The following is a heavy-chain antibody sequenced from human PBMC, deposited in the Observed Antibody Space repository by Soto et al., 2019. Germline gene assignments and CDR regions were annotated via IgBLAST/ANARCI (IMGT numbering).Heavy chain of an antibody. CDR2: ISSSGSYI. J-gene: IGHJ2*01. CDR1: GFTFSDYY. CDR3: ARLRVGVNWYFDL. D-gene: IGHD2-21*01. V-gene: IGHV3-11*06. Sequence: QMQLVESGGDLVKPGGSLRLSCEASGFTFSDYYMGWIRQVPGQGLEWLSFISSSGSYIKYSDSMRGRLTVSRDNGKNSLYLQMHSLRVEDTAVYYCARLRVGVNWYFDLWGRGTMVPVSA.